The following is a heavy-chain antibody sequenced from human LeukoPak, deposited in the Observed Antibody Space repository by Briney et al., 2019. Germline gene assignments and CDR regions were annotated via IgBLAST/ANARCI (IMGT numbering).Heavy chain of an antibody. V-gene: IGHV4-59*08. D-gene: IGHD6-13*01. J-gene: IGHJ6*03. CDR1: GGSISSYY. Sequence: ETLSLTCTVSGGSISSYYWSWIRQPPGKGLEWFGYIYYSGSTNYNPPLKSRVTISVDTSKNQFSLKLSSVTAADTAVYYCANTGYTPEYYYYYMDVWGKETTVTVSS. CDR3: ANTGYTPEYYYYYMDV. CDR2: IYYSGST.